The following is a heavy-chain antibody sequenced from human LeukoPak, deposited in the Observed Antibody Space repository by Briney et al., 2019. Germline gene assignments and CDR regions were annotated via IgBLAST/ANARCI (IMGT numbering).Heavy chain of an antibody. V-gene: IGHV3-74*01. CDR2: INEDGSTT. CDR3: VRDLGGRSGH. D-gene: IGHD1-26*01. J-gene: IGHJ4*02. CDR1: GFTFSSNW. Sequence: GGSLRLSCAAPGFTFSSNWMHWVRQAPGKGLVWVSRINEDGSTTNYADSVKGRSTIFRDNAKNTLYLQMNSLRAEDTAVYYCVRDLGGRSGHWGQGTLVTVSS.